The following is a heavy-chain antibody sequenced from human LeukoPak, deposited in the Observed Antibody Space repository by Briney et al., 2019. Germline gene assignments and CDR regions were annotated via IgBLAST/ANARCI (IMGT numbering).Heavy chain of an antibody. CDR2: VSARSTTT. V-gene: IGHV3-23*01. D-gene: IGHD6-19*01. J-gene: IGHJ5*01. Sequence: GGSLRLSCAASGFTFSSFAMSWVRQAPGKGLEWVSSVSARSTTTYYADSVKGRFTIARDNSKNTLYLQMNSLTADDTAVYYCTKAASFSGWYVGDSWGQGTLVTVSS. CDR1: GFTFSSFA. CDR3: TKAASFSGWYVGDS.